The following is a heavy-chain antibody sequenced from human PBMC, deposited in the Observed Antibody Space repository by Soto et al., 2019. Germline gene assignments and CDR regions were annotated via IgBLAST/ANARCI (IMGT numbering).Heavy chain of an antibody. CDR3: ARGSSSSPYYYYYYMDV. V-gene: IGHV3-21*01. CDR2: ISSSSSYI. J-gene: IGHJ6*03. CDR1: GFTFSSYS. D-gene: IGHD6-6*01. Sequence: GGSLRLSCAASGFTFSSYSMNWVRQAPGKGLEWVSSISSSSSYIYYADSVKGRFTISRDNAKNSLYLQMNSLRAEDTAVYYCARGSSSSPYYYYYYMDVWGKGTTVTVSS.